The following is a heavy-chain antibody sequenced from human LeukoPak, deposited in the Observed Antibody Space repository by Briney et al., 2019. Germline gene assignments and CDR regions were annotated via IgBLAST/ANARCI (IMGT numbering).Heavy chain of an antibody. CDR2: INPSSGGT. Sequence: ASVKVSCKAAGYTFTANYMHWVRQAPGQGLEWVGLINPSSGGTSYAQKFQGRVTMTRDTSISTVYMEVSRLRSDDTAVYYCARDSSYSSSLYYFEYWGQGTLVTVSS. CDR1: GYTFTANY. J-gene: IGHJ4*02. V-gene: IGHV1-2*02. CDR3: ARDSSYSSSLYYFEY. D-gene: IGHD6-6*01.